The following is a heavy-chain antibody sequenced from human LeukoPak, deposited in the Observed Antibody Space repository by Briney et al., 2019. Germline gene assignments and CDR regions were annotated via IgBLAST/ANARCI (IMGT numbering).Heavy chain of an antibody. J-gene: IGHJ4*02. Sequence: GGSLRLSCAASGFSFSRFGMNWVRQAPGKGLEWISHISSTSGAVYYADSVKGRFTISRDNAKNSLYLQMNSLRAEDTAIYYCTRVGYIDEGIDYWGQGTLVTVSS. CDR1: GFSFSRFG. V-gene: IGHV3-48*01. CDR2: ISSTSGAV. CDR3: TRVGYIDEGIDY. D-gene: IGHD5-24*01.